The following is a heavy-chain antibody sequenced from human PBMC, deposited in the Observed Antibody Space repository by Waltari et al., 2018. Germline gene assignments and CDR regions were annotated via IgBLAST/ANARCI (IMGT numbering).Heavy chain of an antibody. CDR2: INWNSGSI. D-gene: IGHD1-1*01. V-gene: IGHV3-9*01. Sequence: EVQLVESGGDLVQPVRSLRLSCAASGFTIDDYAMHWVRQVPGKGLEWVAGINWNSGSIGYGESVKGRFTISRDNDRNSLYLQMSSLTTEDTAVYYCAKKNDEVFDRNGLVYDAFDMWGQGTMVTVSS. CDR1: GFTIDDYA. J-gene: IGHJ3*02. CDR3: AKKNDEVFDRNGLVYDAFDM.